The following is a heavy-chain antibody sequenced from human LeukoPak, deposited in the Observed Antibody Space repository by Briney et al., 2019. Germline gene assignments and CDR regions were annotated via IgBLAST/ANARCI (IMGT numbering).Heavy chain of an antibody. CDR2: ISYDGHNK. V-gene: IGHV3-30*18. CDR1: GFTFSNCG. D-gene: IGHD5-24*01. Sequence: PGRSLRLSCAASGFTFSNCGMHWVRQAPGKGLEWVAVISYDGHNKYYADSVKGRFTISRDNSKNTLDLQMNSLRAEDTAVYYCANDLGEGYNPYYYYSGMDVWGQGTTVTVSS. CDR3: ANDLGEGYNPYYYYSGMDV. J-gene: IGHJ6*02.